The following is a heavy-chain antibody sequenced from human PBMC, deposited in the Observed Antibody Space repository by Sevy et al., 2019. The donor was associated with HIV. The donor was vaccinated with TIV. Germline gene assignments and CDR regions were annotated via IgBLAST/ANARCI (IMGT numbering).Heavy chain of an antibody. D-gene: IGHD2-8*01. J-gene: IGHJ4*02. CDR2: ISAYNGHT. CDR1: GYTFSSYG. CDR3: ARDWGRVLEEVLFDN. Sequence: ASVKVSCKASGYTFSSYGISWVRQAPGQGLEWMGWISAYNGHTNYAPKVQGRVTMSIDTSRRTAYMELRSLRSDETAPYYGARDWGRVLEEVLFDNWGQGTLVTVSS. V-gene: IGHV1-18*01.